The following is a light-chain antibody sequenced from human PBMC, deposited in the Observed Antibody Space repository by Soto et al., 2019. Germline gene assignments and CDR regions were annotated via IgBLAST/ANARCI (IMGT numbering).Light chain of an antibody. CDR1: QSISSY. V-gene: IGKV1-39*01. CDR2: AAS. Sequence: DMQMAQSPSSLSASVGDRFTITCRASQSISSYLNWYQQKPGKAPKLLIYAASSLQSGVPSRFSGSGSGTDFTLTISSLQPEDFATYYCQQSYSTSITFGQGTRLEIK. CDR3: QQSYSTSIT. J-gene: IGKJ5*01.